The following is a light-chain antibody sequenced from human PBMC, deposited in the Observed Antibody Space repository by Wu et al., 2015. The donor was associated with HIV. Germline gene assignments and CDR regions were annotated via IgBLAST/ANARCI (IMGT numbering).Light chain of an antibody. CDR1: QNINTW. CDR2: KTS. V-gene: IGKV1-5*03. Sequence: DIQMTQSPSTLSASVGDRVTITCRASQNINTWLAWYQQRPGKVPKLLIYKTSDLESGVPSRFSGSGSGTEFSLTISSLQPDDFATYYCQQYDIYSWTFGQGTKVEIK. J-gene: IGKJ1*01. CDR3: QQYDIYSWT.